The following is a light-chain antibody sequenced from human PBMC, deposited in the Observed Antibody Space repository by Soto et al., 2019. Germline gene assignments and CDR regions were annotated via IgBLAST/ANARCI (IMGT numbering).Light chain of an antibody. CDR1: QSARSH. Sequence: EVVMTQSPVTLSVSPGERATLFCRASQSARSHLAWFQQKPGQAPNLLIFGASTRATGVPARFSGSESGTEFTLTISSLQSEDVGLYFCQQYNDWPRTFGGGTKVDIK. CDR3: QQYNDWPRT. J-gene: IGKJ4*01. V-gene: IGKV3-15*01. CDR2: GAS.